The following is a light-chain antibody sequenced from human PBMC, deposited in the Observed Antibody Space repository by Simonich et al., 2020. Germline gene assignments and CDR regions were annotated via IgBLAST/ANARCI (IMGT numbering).Light chain of an antibody. CDR1: SGHSSYI. CDR2: LNSDGSH. CDR3: QTWGTGIVV. Sequence: QPVLTQSSSASASLGSSVKLTCTLSSGHSSYIIAWHQQQPGKGPRYLMKLNSDGSHSKGEGIPDRFSGSSSGAERYLTISSLQSEDEADYYCQTWGTGIVVFGGGTKLTVL. J-gene: IGLJ2*01. V-gene: IGLV4-69*01.